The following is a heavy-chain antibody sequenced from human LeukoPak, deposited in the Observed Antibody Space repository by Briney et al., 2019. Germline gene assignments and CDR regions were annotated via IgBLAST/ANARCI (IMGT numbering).Heavy chain of an antibody. CDR2: ISAYNGNT. V-gene: IGHV1-18*01. CDR3: ASNGYCSSTSCYEEGWFDP. CDR1: GYTFTSYG. Sequence: ASVKVSCKASGYTFTSYGISWVRQAPGQGLEWMGWISAYNGNTNYAQKLQGRVTMATDTSTSTAYMELRSLRSDDTAVYYCASNGYCSSTSCYEEGWFDPWGQGTLATVSS. J-gene: IGHJ5*02. D-gene: IGHD2-2*01.